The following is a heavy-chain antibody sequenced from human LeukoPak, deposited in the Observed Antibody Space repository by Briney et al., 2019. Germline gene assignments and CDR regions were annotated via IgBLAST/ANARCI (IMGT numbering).Heavy chain of an antibody. V-gene: IGHV3-53*05. CDR3: ARDGSIVGASDAFDI. D-gene: IGHD1-26*01. J-gene: IGHJ3*02. Sequence: GGSLRLSCAASGFTVNNNYMSWVRQAPGKGLEWVSGIYSGGSTYYADSVKGRFTISRDNAKNSLYLQMNSLRAEDTAVYYCARDGSIVGASDAFDIWGQGTMVTVSS. CDR1: GFTVNNNY. CDR2: IYSGGST.